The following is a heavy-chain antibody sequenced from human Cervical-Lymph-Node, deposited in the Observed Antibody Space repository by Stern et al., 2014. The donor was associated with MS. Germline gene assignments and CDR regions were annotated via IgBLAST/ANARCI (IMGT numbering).Heavy chain of an antibody. CDR1: GASINTRNYY. CDR2: VYYDGST. J-gene: IGHJ5*01. V-gene: IGHV4-39*01. Sequence: QLQLQESGPGLVKPSETLSLTCTVSGASINTRNYYWGWIRQPPGKGLEYIGNVYYDGSTYYNPSLKSRINISVDTSKTHFPLMLTSVTAADTAVYYCARKGLSDYNISNCLDSWGLGTLVTVSS. CDR3: ARKGLSDYNISNCLDS. D-gene: IGHD4-11*01.